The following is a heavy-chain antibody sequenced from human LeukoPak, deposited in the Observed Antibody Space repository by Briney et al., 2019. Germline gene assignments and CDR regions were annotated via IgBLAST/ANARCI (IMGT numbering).Heavy chain of an antibody. CDR3: ARDAGYYYYGMDV. Sequence: SETLSLTCSVSGRSISSYYWSWLRQPAGKGLEWIGRIYTSGSSNYNPSLKSRVTMSVDTSKNQFSRKLSSVTAAATAVYYCARDAGYYYYGMDVWGQGTTVTVSS. J-gene: IGHJ6*02. CDR1: GRSISSYY. V-gene: IGHV4-4*07. CDR2: IYTSGSS.